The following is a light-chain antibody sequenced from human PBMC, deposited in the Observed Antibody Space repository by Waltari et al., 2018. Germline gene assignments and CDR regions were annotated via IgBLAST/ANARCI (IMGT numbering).Light chain of an antibody. CDR3: QTWGFGIEV. V-gene: IGLV4-69*01. CDR1: SGHSDYA. Sequence: QLVLTQPPSASASLGASVKLTCTLSSGHSDYAIAWHQQQPRKGPRYLMRVNSDGSHKKGDGIPDRFSGSSSGAERFLTSSSLQSEDEADYFCQTWGFGIEVFGGGTKLTVL. J-gene: IGLJ3*02. CDR2: VNSDGSH.